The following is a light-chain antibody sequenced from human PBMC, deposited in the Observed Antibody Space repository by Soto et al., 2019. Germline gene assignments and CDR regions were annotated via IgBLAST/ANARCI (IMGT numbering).Light chain of an antibody. Sequence: DIQITQSPSTLSASVGDRVTITCRASQTISGWLTWYQQKPGKAPKLLIYDASSLQSGVPSRFRGSGSGTEFTLTISSLQPDDFETYYCQQYNSYLWTFGQGTKVDIK. J-gene: IGKJ1*01. CDR2: DAS. CDR3: QQYNSYLWT. CDR1: QTISGW. V-gene: IGKV1-5*01.